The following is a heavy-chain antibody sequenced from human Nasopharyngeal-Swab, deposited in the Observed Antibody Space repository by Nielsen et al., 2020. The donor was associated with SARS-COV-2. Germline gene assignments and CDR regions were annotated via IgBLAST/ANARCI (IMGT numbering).Heavy chain of an antibody. D-gene: IGHD5-18*01. CDR1: GFTFDDYA. CDR2: ISWNSGSI. J-gene: IGHJ4*02. V-gene: IGHV3-9*01. Sequence: SLKISCAASGFTFDDYAMHWVRQAPGKCLEWVSGISWNSGSIGYADSVKGRFTISRDNAKNSLYLQMNSLRSEDTAVYYCARHKIYSQAHGPFDYWGQGTLVTVSS. CDR3: ARHKIYSQAHGPFDY.